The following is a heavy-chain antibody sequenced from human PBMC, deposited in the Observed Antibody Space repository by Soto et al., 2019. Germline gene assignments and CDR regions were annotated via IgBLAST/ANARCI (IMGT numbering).Heavy chain of an antibody. CDR3: ARDRNIAARPLYYYYMDV. V-gene: IGHV3-7*01. D-gene: IGHD6-6*01. CDR2: IKQDGSEK. CDR1: GFTFSSYW. Sequence: GSLRLSCAASGFTFSSYWMSWVRQAPGKGLEWVANIKQDGSEKYYVDSVKGRFTISRDNAKNSLYLQMNSLRAEDTAVYYCARDRNIAARPLYYYYMDVRGKGTTVTVSS. J-gene: IGHJ6*03.